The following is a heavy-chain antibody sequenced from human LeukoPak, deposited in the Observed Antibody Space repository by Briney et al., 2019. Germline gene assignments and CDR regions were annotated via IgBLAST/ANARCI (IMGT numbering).Heavy chain of an antibody. CDR3: ARAPVKYCSGGSCYRTRGNNWFDP. CDR1: GGTISSYA. D-gene: IGHD2-15*01. CDR2: IIPIFGTA. J-gene: IGHJ5*02. V-gene: IGHV1-69*13. Sequence: ASVKVSCKASGGTISSYAISWVRQAPGQGLEWMGGIIPIFGTANYAQKFQGRVTITADESTSTAYMELSSLRSEDTAVYYCARAPVKYCSGGSCYRTRGNNWFDPWGQGTLVTVSS.